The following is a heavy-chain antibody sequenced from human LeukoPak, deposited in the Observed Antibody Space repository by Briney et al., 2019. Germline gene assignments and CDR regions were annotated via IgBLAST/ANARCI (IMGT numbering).Heavy chain of an antibody. V-gene: IGHV3-23*01. CDR2: ISGSGGST. J-gene: IGHJ4*02. D-gene: IGHD2-2*01. CDR3: AKDSLSQYCSSTSCRFDY. CDR1: GFTFSSYA. Sequence: QPGGSLRLSCAASGFTFSSYAMSWVRQAQAKGLEWVSAISGSGGSTYYADSVKGRFTISRDNSKNTLYLQMNSLRAEDTAVYYCAKDSLSQYCSSTSCRFDYWGQGTLVTVSS.